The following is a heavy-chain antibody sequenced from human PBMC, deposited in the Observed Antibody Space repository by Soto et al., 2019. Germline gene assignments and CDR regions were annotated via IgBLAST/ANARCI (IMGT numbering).Heavy chain of an antibody. CDR2: IYPGDSDT. Sequence: LKISCKGSGYSFPSYWIGWVRQMPGKGLEWMGIIYPGDSDTRYSPSFQGQVTISADKSISTAYLQWSSLKASDTAMYYCARVIRFGDSGMDVWGQGTTVTVSS. CDR1: GYSFPSYW. J-gene: IGHJ6*02. V-gene: IGHV5-51*01. CDR3: ARVIRFGDSGMDV. D-gene: IGHD3-10*01.